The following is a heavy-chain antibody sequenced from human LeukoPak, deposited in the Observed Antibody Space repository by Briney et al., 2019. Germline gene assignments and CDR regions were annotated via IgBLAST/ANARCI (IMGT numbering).Heavy chain of an antibody. J-gene: IGHJ6*03. Sequence: GGSLRLSCAASGFTFSSYAMSWVRQAPGKGLEWVSAISGSGGSTYYADSVKGRFTISRDNSKNTLYLQMNSLRAEDTAVYDCAKGSTVIRYYYYYYMDVWGKGTTVTVSS. CDR2: ISGSGGST. D-gene: IGHD4-17*01. V-gene: IGHV3-23*01. CDR3: AKGSTVIRYYYYYYMDV. CDR1: GFTFSSYA.